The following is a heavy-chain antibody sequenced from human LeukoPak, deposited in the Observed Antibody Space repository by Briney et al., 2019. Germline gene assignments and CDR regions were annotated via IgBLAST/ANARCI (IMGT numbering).Heavy chain of an antibody. CDR2: IYHSGST. V-gene: IGHV4-4*02. CDR1: GGAISGTNW. CDR3: ARDYGDNNFDY. Sequence: SGTLSLTCAVSGGAISGTNWWSWVRQPPVKGLEWIGEIYHSGSTNYNPSLKSRVTISVDKSKNQFSLKLTSVTAADTAVYYCARDYGDNNFDYWGQGTLVTVSS. J-gene: IGHJ4*02. D-gene: IGHD4-17*01.